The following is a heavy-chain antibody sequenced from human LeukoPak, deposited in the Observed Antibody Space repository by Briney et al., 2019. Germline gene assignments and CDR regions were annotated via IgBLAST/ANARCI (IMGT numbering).Heavy chain of an antibody. D-gene: IGHD1-1*01. Sequence: SQTLSLTCAISGDSVSSNSAAWNWIRQSPSRGLEWVGRTYYTSKWYNDYALSVRGRITINPDTSKNQFSLQLNSMTPEDTAVYYCTRGWNSFDYWGQGTLVTVSS. CDR3: TRGWNSFDY. V-gene: IGHV6-1*01. CDR1: GDSVSSNSAA. CDR2: TYYTSKWYN. J-gene: IGHJ4*02.